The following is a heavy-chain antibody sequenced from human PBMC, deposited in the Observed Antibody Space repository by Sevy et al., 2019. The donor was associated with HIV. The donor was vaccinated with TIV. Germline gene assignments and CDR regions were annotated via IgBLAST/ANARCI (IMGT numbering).Heavy chain of an antibody. CDR3: AREDYDDYEGVRWFDP. Sequence: EGSLRLSCAASGFTVSSYYMSWVLQAPGKALEWVSVINSGGSTYYADSVKGRFTISRDNSKNTLYLQMNSLRAEDTAVYYCAREDYDDYEGVRWFDPWGQGTLVTVSS. V-gene: IGHV3-53*01. CDR2: INSGGST. D-gene: IGHD4-17*01. CDR1: GFTVSSYY. J-gene: IGHJ5*02.